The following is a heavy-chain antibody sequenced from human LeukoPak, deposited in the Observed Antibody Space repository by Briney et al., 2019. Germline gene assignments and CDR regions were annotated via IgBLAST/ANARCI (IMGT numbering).Heavy chain of an antibody. Sequence: PGGSLRLSCAASGFTFSIYAMSWVRQAPGKGLEWVSAISGIGGNTYYADSVKGRFTISRDNSKNTLYLQMNSLRAEDTAVYYCARDTITMVRGVMLYYYGMDVWGQGTTVTVSS. J-gene: IGHJ6*02. D-gene: IGHD3-10*01. V-gene: IGHV3-23*01. CDR3: ARDTITMVRGVMLYYYGMDV. CDR2: ISGIGGNT. CDR1: GFTFSIYA.